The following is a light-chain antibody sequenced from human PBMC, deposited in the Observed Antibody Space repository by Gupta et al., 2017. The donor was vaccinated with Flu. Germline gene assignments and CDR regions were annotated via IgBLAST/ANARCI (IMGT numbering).Light chain of an antibody. V-gene: IGLV6-57*01. CDR3: QSYNSSHQV. CDR2: EDN. Sequence: NFMLTQTHSVSESPGKTVTISCTRSSGSIASKFVQWYQQRPGSSPTTVIYEDNQRPSGVPDRFSGYIDNSSNSATLTVSGLKTEDEADYYCQSYNSSHQVFGGGTKLTVL. CDR1: SGSIASKF. J-gene: IGLJ3*02.